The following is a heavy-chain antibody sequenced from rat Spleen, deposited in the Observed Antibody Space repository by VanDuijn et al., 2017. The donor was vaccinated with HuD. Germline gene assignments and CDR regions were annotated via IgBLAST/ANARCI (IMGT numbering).Heavy chain of an antibody. CDR2: INKDSSTI. J-gene: IGHJ2*01. CDR1: GFNFNDYW. CDR3: VREELGVDY. Sequence: EVKLVESGGGLVQPGRSLKLSCAASGFNFNDYWMGWVRQAPGKGLKWIGEINKDSSTIKYSPSLKDKFTISRDNAQNTLYLQMSKLGSEETAIYYSVREELGVDYWGQGVMVTVSS. V-gene: IGHV4-2*01. D-gene: IGHD3-6*01.